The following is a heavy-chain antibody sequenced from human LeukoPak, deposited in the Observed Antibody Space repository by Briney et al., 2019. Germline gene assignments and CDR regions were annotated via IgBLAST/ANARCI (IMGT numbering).Heavy chain of an antibody. CDR3: ARRSRYYDILTGYPRFDP. D-gene: IGHD3-9*01. CDR1: SGSISTSNYY. V-gene: IGHV4-39*07. J-gene: IGHJ5*02. CDR2: IFYTGST. Sequence: PSETLSLTCTVSSGSISTSNYYWGWVRQPPGKALEWIGNIFYTGSTYYSPSLKSRVTISLDTSKNQFSLKLGSVTAADTAVYYCARRSRYYDILTGYPRFDPWGQGTLVTVSS.